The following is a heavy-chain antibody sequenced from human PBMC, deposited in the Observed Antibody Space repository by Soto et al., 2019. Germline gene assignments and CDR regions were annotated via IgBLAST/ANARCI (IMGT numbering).Heavy chain of an antibody. CDR1: GFTFSSYG. CDR3: ARDEVYYDSSGYRF. J-gene: IGHJ4*02. Sequence: QVQLVESGGGVVQPGRSLRLSCAASGFTFSSYGMHWVRQAPGKGLEWVAVIWYDGSNKYYADSVKVRFTISRDNSKKTPYLQMNSLRAEDTAVYYCARDEVYYDSSGYRFWGQGTLVTVSS. V-gene: IGHV3-33*01. D-gene: IGHD3-22*01. CDR2: IWYDGSNK.